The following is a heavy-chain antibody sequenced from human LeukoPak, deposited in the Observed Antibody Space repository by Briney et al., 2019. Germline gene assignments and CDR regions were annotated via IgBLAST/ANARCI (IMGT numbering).Heavy chain of an antibody. CDR2: ISGSGGST. V-gene: IGHV3-23*01. CDR1: GFTFSSYA. D-gene: IGHD4-17*01. J-gene: IGHJ6*02. CDR3: AKTVTRPYGYYGMDV. Sequence: PGGSLGLSCAASGFTFSSYAMSWVRQAPGKGLEWVSAISGSGGSTYYADSVKGRFTISRDNSKNTLYLQMNSLRAEDTAVYYCAKTVTRPYGYYGMDVWGQGTTVTVSS.